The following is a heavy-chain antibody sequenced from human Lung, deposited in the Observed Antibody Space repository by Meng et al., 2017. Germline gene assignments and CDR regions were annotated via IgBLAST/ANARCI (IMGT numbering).Heavy chain of an antibody. Sequence: HLQESGPGLVKPSETLSPTCTISGGSVTSTSSSGGWVRQPPGKGLEWIGSIYYRGSTNYNPSLKSRISMSVDMSKNQFSLKVNSVTAADTAIYYCVISSHNWGQGTLVTVSS. D-gene: IGHD3-3*02. CDR2: IYYRGST. V-gene: IGHV4-39*07. CDR1: GGSVTSTSSS. CDR3: VISSHN. J-gene: IGHJ4*02.